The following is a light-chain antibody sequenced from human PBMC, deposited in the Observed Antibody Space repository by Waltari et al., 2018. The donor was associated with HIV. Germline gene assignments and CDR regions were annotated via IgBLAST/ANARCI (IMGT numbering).Light chain of an antibody. CDR2: GKS. Sequence: QSLLTQPPSVSGAPGQRVTISCTGSSSNIGAGFDVHWYQQLPGTVPKLLIYGKSKRASGVPHRFAGSKSGTSASLAITGLQAEDEADYYCQSYDRSLSGYVVFGGGTKLTVL. CDR1: SSNIGAGFD. J-gene: IGLJ2*01. CDR3: QSYDRSLSGYVV. V-gene: IGLV1-40*01.